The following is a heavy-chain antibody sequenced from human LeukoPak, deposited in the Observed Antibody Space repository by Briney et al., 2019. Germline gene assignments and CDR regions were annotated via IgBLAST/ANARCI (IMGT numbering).Heavy chain of an antibody. CDR3: ARDRQSGSYDGAVNY. V-gene: IGHV1-2*06. D-gene: IGHD1-26*01. J-gene: IGHJ4*02. CDR1: GYTFNNYF. CDR2: INPNRGGT. Sequence: GGSVKVSCRASGYTFNNYFMHWVRQAPGQGLEWMGRINPNRGGTSYAQTFQDRVTMTWDTSISTAYMELSSLRSDDTAIYYCARDRQSGSYDGAVNYWGQGTPVTVSS.